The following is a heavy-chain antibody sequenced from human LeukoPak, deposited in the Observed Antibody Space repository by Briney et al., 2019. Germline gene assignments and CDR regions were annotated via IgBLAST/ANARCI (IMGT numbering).Heavy chain of an antibody. CDR1: GGSIGSGDYY. D-gene: IGHD3-22*01. Sequence: PSETLSLTCSVSGGSIGSGDYYWSWIRQPPGKGLEWIGYIYYSGSTYYNPSLKSRVTISVDTFKNQFSLKLSSVTAADTAVYYCASPRGYYDSSGYLSNWFDPWGQGTLVTVSS. CDR3: ASPRGYYDSSGYLSNWFDP. J-gene: IGHJ5*02. CDR2: IYYSGST. V-gene: IGHV4-30-4*08.